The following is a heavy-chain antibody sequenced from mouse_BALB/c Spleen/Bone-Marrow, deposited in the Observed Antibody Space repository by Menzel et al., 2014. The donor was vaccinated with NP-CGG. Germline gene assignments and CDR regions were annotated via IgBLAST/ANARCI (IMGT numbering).Heavy chain of an antibody. CDR1: DYAFTGYN. CDR3: ARELSRAMDY. Sequence: EVQLQQSGPELVKPGASVKVSCKASDYAFTGYNIYWVKRSHGKSLEWIGYIDPYSGGTNYNQKFKGKATLTVDKSSSTAYMRFNSLTSEDSAVYYCARELSRAMDYWGQGTSVTVSS. D-gene: IGHD1-1*01. CDR2: IDPYSGGT. J-gene: IGHJ4*01. V-gene: IGHV1S135*01.